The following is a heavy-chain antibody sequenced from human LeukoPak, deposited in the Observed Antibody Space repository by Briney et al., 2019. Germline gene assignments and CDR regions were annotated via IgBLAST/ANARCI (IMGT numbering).Heavy chain of an antibody. Sequence: GGSLRLSCAASGFTVSSNYMSWVRQAPGKGLEWVSVIYSGGSTYYADSVKGRFTISRDNSKNMLYLQMNSLRAEDTAVYYCARRPKRIAAAGTEEPNYGMDVWGQGTTVTVSS. D-gene: IGHD6-13*01. CDR1: GFTVSSNY. CDR2: IYSGGST. V-gene: IGHV3-66*04. J-gene: IGHJ6*02. CDR3: ARRPKRIAAAGTEEPNYGMDV.